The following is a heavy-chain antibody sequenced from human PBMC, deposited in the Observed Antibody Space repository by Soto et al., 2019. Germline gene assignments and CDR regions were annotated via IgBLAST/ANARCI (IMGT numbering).Heavy chain of an antibody. CDR1: SGSISSAHW. CDR3: ATNSYYSLGV. J-gene: IGHJ6*02. CDR2: IYHSGST. Sequence: QVQLQESGPGLVKPSGTPSLTCAVSSGSISSAHWWNWVRQPPGKGLEWIGEIYHSGSTNYNPSLKSRVTVSVDKSMNQFSLKLTSVTAADTAVYYCATNSYYSLGVWGQGTTVTVSS. V-gene: IGHV4-4*02.